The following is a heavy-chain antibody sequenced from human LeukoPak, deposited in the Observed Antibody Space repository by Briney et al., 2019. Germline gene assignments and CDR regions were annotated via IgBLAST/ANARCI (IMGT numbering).Heavy chain of an antibody. D-gene: IGHD7-27*01. CDR3: AKDGDLYPENFFDY. CDR1: VFTFSSYA. CDR2: ISGRGGVT. Sequence: VGSLRLSCAASVFTFSSYAMSLVRQAPRKGVGWVSAISGRGGVTYHEDSPKGRVTLSRDNAQKTRYLQSNSLRAENTAVYYCAKDGDLYPENFFDYWGQGTLVTVSS. V-gene: IGHV3-23*01. J-gene: IGHJ4*02.